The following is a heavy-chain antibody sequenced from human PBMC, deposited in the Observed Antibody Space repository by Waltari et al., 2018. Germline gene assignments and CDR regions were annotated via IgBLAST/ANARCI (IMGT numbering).Heavy chain of an antibody. D-gene: IGHD2-2*01. Sequence: QVQLVQSGSEWKKPGASVKLSCKASGYSFTNYAINWGRQAPGQGLELMGWSTTNTEKQTYTQGFTRRFVFSLDTSVSTAYLQINDLKAEDTAIYYCAREVVPAAKIVVNWFDPWGQGTQVTVSS. V-gene: IGHV7-4-1*02. CDR3: AREVVPAAKIVVNWFDP. CDR2: STTNTEKQ. J-gene: IGHJ5*02. CDR1: GYSFTNYA.